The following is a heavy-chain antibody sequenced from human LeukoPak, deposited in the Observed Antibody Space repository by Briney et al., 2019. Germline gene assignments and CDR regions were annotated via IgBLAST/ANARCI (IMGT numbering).Heavy chain of an antibody. CDR3: ARGCSSTSCYTGRWDFDY. D-gene: IGHD2-2*02. V-gene: IGHV1-18*01. CDR2: ISAYNGNT. CDR1: GGTFSSYA. Sequence: ASVKVSCKASGGTFSSYAISWVRQAPGQGLEWMGWISAYNGNTNYAQKLQGRVTMTTDTSTSTAYMELRSLRSDDTAVYYCARGCSSTSCYTGRWDFDYWGQGTLVTVSS. J-gene: IGHJ4*02.